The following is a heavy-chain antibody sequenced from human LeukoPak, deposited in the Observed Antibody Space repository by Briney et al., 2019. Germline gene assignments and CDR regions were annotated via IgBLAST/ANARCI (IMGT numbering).Heavy chain of an antibody. CDR3: AITRIAVAGTPFDY. Sequence: ASVKVSCKASGYTFTSYAMNWVRQAPGQGLEWMGWINTYSGNPTYAQDFTGRFVISLDTSVSTAYLQISGLKADDTAVYYCAITRIAVAGTPFDYWGQGTLVTVSS. D-gene: IGHD6-19*01. V-gene: IGHV7-4-1*02. CDR1: GYTFTSYA. J-gene: IGHJ4*02. CDR2: INTYSGNP.